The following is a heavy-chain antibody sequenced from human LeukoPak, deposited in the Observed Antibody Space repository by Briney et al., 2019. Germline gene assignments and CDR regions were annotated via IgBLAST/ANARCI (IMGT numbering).Heavy chain of an antibody. CDR1: GGSFSGYY. V-gene: IGHV4-34*01. CDR2: IYYSGST. J-gene: IGHJ4*02. D-gene: IGHD3-10*02. Sequence: SETLSLTCAVYGGSFSGYYWSWIRQPPGKGLEWIGSIYYSGSTYYNPSLKSRVTISVDTSKNQFSLKLSSVTAADTAVYYCARQNMFWGQGTLVTVSS. CDR3: ARQNMF.